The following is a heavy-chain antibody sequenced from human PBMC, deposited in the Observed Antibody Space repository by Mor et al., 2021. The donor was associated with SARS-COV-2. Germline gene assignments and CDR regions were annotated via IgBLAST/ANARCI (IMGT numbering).Heavy chain of an antibody. CDR2: ILAGGSNK. V-gene: IGHV3-30-3*01. Sequence: ILAGGSNKYYADSVKGRFTVSRDNSKNTLYLQMNSLRAEDTTVYYCAVPDFDYWGQGTLVTVSS. J-gene: IGHJ4*02. CDR3: AVPDFDY. D-gene: IGHD3-10*02.